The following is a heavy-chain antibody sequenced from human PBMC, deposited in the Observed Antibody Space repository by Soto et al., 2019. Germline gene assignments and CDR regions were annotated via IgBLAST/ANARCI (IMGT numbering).Heavy chain of an antibody. CDR2: IYYSGST. CDR3: ARGIVGATTSEYFQH. J-gene: IGHJ1*01. CDR1: GGSISSYY. D-gene: IGHD1-26*01. V-gene: IGHV4-59*06. Sequence: SETLSLTCTVSGGSISSYYWSWIRQHPGKGLEWIGYIYYSGSTYYNPSLKSRVTISVDTSKNQFSLKLSSVTAADTAVYYCARGIVGATTSEYFQHWGQGTLVTVSS.